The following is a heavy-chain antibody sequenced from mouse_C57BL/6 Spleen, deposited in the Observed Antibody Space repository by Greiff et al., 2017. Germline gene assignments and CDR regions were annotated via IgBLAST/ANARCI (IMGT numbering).Heavy chain of an antibody. V-gene: IGHV5-9*01. CDR3: ARHGPNYYGSSYDWYFDV. D-gene: IGHD1-1*01. Sequence: EVMLVESGGGLVKPGGSLKLSCAASGFTFSSYTMSWVRQTPEKRLEWVATISGGGGNTYYPDSVKGRVTISRDNAKNTLYLQMSSLRSEDTALYYCARHGPNYYGSSYDWYFDVWGTGTTVTVSS. J-gene: IGHJ1*03. CDR1: GFTFSSYT. CDR2: ISGGGGNT.